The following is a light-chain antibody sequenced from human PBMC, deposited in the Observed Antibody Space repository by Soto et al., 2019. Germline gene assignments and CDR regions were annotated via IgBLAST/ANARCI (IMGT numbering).Light chain of an antibody. J-gene: IGKJ1*01. CDR2: GAS. Sequence: EIVLTQSPATLSVSPGERVTLSCRASQSVSSNLAWYQQKPGQAPRLLIYGASTRATGIPIRFSGSGSGTEFTLTISSLQSEDFAVYYCQQYNNWPRAFGQGTKVDIK. CDR3: QQYNNWPRA. V-gene: IGKV3-15*01. CDR1: QSVSSN.